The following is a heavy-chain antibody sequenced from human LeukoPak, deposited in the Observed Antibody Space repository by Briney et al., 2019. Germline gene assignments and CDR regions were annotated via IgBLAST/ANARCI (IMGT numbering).Heavy chain of an antibody. V-gene: IGHV3-21*01. CDR2: ISSSSSYI. J-gene: IGHJ5*02. Sequence: PGGSLRLSCAASGFTFSSYSMNWVRQAPGKGLEWVSSISSSSSYIYYADSVKGRFTISRDNAKNSLYLQMNSPRAEDTAVYYCARETDIVVVPAATFIDPWGQGTLVTVSS. CDR1: GFTFSSYS. D-gene: IGHD2-2*01. CDR3: ARETDIVVVPAATFIDP.